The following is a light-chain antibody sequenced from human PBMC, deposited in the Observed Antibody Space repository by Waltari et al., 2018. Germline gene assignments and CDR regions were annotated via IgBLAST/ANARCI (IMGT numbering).Light chain of an antibody. Sequence: QSALTQPPSASGSPRQSVTISCPGTSSYVGCYHYVSWYQHPQGQAPKLIIYAVTTRPAGVPDCVSGSKSGNTASLTVLGLQAEDEADYYCNSYAGSSWVFGGGTKLTVL. CDR1: SSYVGCYHY. V-gene: IGLV2-8*01. J-gene: IGLJ3*02. CDR3: NSYAGSSWV. CDR2: AVT.